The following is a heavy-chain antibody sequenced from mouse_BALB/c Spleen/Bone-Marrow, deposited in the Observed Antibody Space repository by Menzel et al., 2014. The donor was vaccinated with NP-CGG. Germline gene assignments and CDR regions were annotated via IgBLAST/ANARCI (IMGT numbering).Heavy chain of an antibody. D-gene: IGHD2-10*01. Sequence: EVMLVESGGGLVQFGGSLKLSCAASGFTFSRYGMSWVRQTPDKRLELVAIINSGGGSTYYPDSVKGRFTISRDNAKNTLYLQMSSLKSEDTAMYYCARAYYWGQGTLVTVSA. CDR1: GFTFSRYG. CDR3: ARAYY. J-gene: IGHJ3*01. V-gene: IGHV5-6-3*01. CDR2: INSGGGST.